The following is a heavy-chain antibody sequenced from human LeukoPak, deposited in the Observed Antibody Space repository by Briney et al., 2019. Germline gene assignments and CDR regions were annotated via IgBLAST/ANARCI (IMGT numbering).Heavy chain of an antibody. CDR3: ARGRYYDSGGYYLNDAFDI. J-gene: IGHJ3*02. D-gene: IGHD3-22*01. V-gene: IGHV4-59*01. CDR2: SYYSGST. Sequence: KPPETLSLTCTVSGGSISTYYWSWIRQPPGKGLEWIGYSYYSGSTNYNPSLKSRGTISVDTSKNQFSLKLSSVAPADTAVYYCARGRYYDSGGYYLNDAFDIWGQGTMVTVSS. CDR1: GGSISTYY.